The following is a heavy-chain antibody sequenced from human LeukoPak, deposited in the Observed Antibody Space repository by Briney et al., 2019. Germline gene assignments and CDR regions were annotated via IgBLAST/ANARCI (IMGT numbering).Heavy chain of an antibody. CDR2: IYSDGSSA. Sequence: GGSLRLSCAASGFTFSNYWMHWVRQAPGKGLVWVSRIYSDGSSATYADSVKGRFTISRDNAKNTLYLEMNGLRAEDTAVYYCAKEGRWLQLGGAFDIWGQGTMVTVSS. CDR1: GFTFSNYW. J-gene: IGHJ3*02. CDR3: AKEGRWLQLGGAFDI. V-gene: IGHV3-74*01. D-gene: IGHD5-24*01.